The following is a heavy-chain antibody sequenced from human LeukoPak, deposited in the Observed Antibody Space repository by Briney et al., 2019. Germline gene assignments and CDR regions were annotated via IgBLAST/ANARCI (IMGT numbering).Heavy chain of an antibody. J-gene: IGHJ4*02. Sequence: GGSLRLSCAASGFTFSSYAMHWVRQAPGKGLEWVAVISYDGSNKYYADSVKGRFTISRDNSKNTLYLQMNSLRAEDTAVYYCARDFIFDWPSDYWGQGTLVTVSS. CDR2: ISYDGSNK. V-gene: IGHV3-30*04. CDR1: GFTFSSYA. CDR3: ARDFIFDWPSDY. D-gene: IGHD3-9*01.